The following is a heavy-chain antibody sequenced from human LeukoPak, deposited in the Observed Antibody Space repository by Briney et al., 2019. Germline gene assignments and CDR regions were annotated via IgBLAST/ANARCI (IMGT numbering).Heavy chain of an antibody. CDR3: ATHRGNWFDS. J-gene: IGHJ5*01. CDR1: GGSISSYY. CDR2: IYYSGST. V-gene: IGHV4-59*01. Sequence: PSETLSLTCTVSGGSISSYYWNWLRQPPGKGLEWIGYIYYSGSTNYNPSLKSRVTISVDTSKNQLSLKLTSVTAADTAVYYCATHRGNWFDSWGQGTLVTVSS.